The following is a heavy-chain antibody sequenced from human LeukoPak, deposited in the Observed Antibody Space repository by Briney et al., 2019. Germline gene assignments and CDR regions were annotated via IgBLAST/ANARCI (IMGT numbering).Heavy chain of an antibody. V-gene: IGHV4-39*07. CDR3: ARDWWFGEKYPLVGFDS. Sequence: KSSETLSLTCTVSGGSISSSSYYWGWIRQPPGKGLEWIGTIFYSGITYYNPSLNSRVTISVDTSKNQFSLKVTSVTAADTAVYYCARDWWFGEKYPLVGFDSWGQGTLVTVSS. J-gene: IGHJ4*02. D-gene: IGHD3-10*01. CDR2: IFYSGIT. CDR1: GGSISSSSYY.